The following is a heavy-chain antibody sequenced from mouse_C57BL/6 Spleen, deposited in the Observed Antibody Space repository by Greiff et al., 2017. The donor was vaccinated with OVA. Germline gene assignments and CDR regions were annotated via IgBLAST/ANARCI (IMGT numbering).Heavy chain of an antibody. D-gene: IGHD2-2*01. CDR2: INHDGSST. J-gene: IGHJ1*03. V-gene: IGHV5-16*01. Sequence: DVKLVESEGGLVQPGSSMKLSCTASGFTFSDYYMAWVRQVPEKGLEWVANINHDGSSTYYLDSLKSRFIISRDNAKIILYLQMSSLKSEDTATYYCARDRGYDGYFDVWGTGTTVTVSS. CDR3: ARDRGYDGYFDV. CDR1: GFTFSDYY.